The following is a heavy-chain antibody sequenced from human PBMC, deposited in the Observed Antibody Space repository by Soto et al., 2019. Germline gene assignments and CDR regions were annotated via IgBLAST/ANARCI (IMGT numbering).Heavy chain of an antibody. CDR2: ISSSGDYT. J-gene: IGHJ4*02. D-gene: IGHD2-15*01. Sequence: QVQLVESGGGLVQPGGSLRLSCEGSEFTFSDFYMNWIRQAPGKGLEWISYISSSGDYTHYADSVRGRFTISRDNAKNSLYLQMNSLRAEDTGIYYCARDTPGRMGYWGQGSLVTVSS. V-gene: IGHV3-11*05. CDR3: ARDTPGRMGY. CDR1: EFTFSDFY.